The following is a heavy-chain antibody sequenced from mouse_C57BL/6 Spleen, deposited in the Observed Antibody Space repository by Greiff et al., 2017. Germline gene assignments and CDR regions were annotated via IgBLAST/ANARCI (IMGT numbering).Heavy chain of an antibody. CDR3: ARIKGTGWYFDV. CDR2: IWWDDDK. D-gene: IGHD3-3*01. V-gene: IGHV8-8*01. Sequence: QVTLKVSGPGILQPSPTLSLTCSSSGFSLSTFGMGVGWIRPPSGKGLEWLAHIWWDDDKYYNPALKSRLTISKDTSKRQVFLKIANVDTADTAPYYCARIKGTGWYFDVWGTGTTVTVSS. J-gene: IGHJ1*03. CDR1: GFSLSTFGMG.